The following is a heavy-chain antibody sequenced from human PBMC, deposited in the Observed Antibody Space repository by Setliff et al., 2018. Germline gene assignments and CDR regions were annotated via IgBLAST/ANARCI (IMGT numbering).Heavy chain of an antibody. CDR3: AKGRYYYDSRGGYFDY. V-gene: IGHV3-23*01. J-gene: IGHJ4*02. D-gene: IGHD3-22*01. CDR2: ISGSGGST. Sequence: PGGSLRLSCAASGFTFSSYAMSWVRQAPGKGLEWVSAISGSGGSTYSADSVEGRFTISRDNSKNTLYLQMNSLRAEDTAVYYCAKGRYYYDSRGGYFDYWGQGTLVTVSS. CDR1: GFTFSSYA.